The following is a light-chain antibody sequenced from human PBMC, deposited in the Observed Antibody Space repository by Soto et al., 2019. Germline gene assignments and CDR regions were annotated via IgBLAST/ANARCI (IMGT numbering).Light chain of an antibody. V-gene: IGKV3-20*01. CDR2: GAS. CDR3: QQYAEGTPIT. Sequence: EILLTESPCSLSVFPGERSALSFMASQNVNNRLAWYQQKAGQAPRLLISGASSRATGIPDRFSGSGSGTDFTLTISRLESDDFALYYRQQYAEGTPITFGQGTRLEIK. CDR1: QNVNNR. J-gene: IGKJ5*01.